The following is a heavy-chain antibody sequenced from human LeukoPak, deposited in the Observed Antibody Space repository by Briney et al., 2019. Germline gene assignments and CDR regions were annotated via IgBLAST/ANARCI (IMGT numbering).Heavy chain of an antibody. CDR3: AKDGQATKDYYDSSGYRY. Sequence: GGSLRLSCAASGFTFSSYAMSWVRQAPGKGLEWVSAISGSGGSTYYADSVKGRFTISRDNSKNTLYLQMNSLRAEDTAVYYCAKDGQATKDYYDSSGYRYWGQGTLVTVSS. J-gene: IGHJ4*02. CDR1: GFTFSSYA. V-gene: IGHV3-23*01. CDR2: ISGSGGST. D-gene: IGHD3-22*01.